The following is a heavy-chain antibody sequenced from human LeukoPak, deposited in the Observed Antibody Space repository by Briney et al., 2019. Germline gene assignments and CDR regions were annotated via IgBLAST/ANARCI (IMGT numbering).Heavy chain of an antibody. Sequence: GGSLRLSCAASGCTFSSDWMSWVRQAPGKGMGLVSNIKQDDSEKYYVDSLKGHFTISRDNAKKSLYLQMNSLRAEDTAVYSCAGDRLWFGDLNWFDTWGQGTLVTVSS. CDR1: GCTFSSDW. J-gene: IGHJ5*02. CDR3: AGDRLWFGDLNWFDT. D-gene: IGHD3-10*01. CDR2: IKQDDSEK. V-gene: IGHV3-7*01.